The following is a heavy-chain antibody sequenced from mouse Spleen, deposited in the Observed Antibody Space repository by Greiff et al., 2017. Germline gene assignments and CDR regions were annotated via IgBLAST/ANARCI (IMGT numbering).Heavy chain of an antibody. Sequence: EVQLVESGGGLVKPGGSLKLSCAASGFTFSSYAMSWVRQTPEKRLEWVATISSGGSYTYYPDSVKGRFTISRDNAKNTLYLQMSSLRSEDTAMYYCARQGITTVHFDYWGQGTTLTVSS. V-gene: IGHV5-9-3*01. CDR3: ARQGITTVHFDY. J-gene: IGHJ2*01. CDR2: ISSGGSYT. CDR1: GFTFSSYA. D-gene: IGHD1-1*01.